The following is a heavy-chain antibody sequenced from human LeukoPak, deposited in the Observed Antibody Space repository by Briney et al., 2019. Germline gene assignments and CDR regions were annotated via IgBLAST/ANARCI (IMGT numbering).Heavy chain of an antibody. D-gene: IGHD6-13*01. CDR1: GGSISSGGYY. V-gene: IGHV4-31*03. Sequence: PSETLSLTCTVSGGSISSGGYYWSSIRQHPGKGLEWIGYIYYSGSTYYNPSLKSRVTISVDTSKNQFSLKLSSVTAADTAVYYCARILRGYSSTWGQGTLVTVSS. CDR3: ARILRGYSST. CDR2: IYYSGST. J-gene: IGHJ5*02.